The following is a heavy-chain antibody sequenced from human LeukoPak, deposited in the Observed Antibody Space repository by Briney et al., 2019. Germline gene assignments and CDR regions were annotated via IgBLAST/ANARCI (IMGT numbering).Heavy chain of an antibody. CDR1: GFSLGGYW. CDR3: SRDTFGGDDF. V-gene: IGHV3-74*01. D-gene: IGHD3-16*01. CDR2: ISPDGSTR. Sequence: GGSLRLSCAASGFSLGGYWMHWARQAPGKGLVWVSRISPDGSTRTYADSVQGRFTISRDNAENTFYLQMNTLRAEDTAVYFCSRDTFGGDDFWGQGTLVTVSS. J-gene: IGHJ4*02.